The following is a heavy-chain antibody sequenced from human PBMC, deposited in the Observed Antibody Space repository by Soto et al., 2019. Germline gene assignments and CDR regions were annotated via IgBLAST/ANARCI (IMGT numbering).Heavy chain of an antibody. CDR2: IKQDGSEK. CDR3: ARVSGAYDVVDY. D-gene: IGHD5-12*01. V-gene: IGHV3-7*05. J-gene: IGHJ4*02. Sequence: GGSLRLSCAASGFTFRSYWMSWVRQAPGKGLEWVANIKQDGSEKYYVDSVKGRFTISRDNAKNSLYLQMNSLRVEDTAAYYCARVSGAYDVVDYWGQGTLVTVSS. CDR1: GFTFRSYW.